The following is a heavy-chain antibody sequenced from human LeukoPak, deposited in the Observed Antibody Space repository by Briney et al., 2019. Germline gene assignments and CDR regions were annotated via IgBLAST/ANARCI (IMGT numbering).Heavy chain of an antibody. CDR1: GYTFTGYY. D-gene: IGHD3-16*01. V-gene: IGHV1-2*02. CDR2: INPNSGIA. Sequence: GASVKVSCKASGYTFTGYYMHWVRQAPGQGLEWMGWINPNSGIAFYEQKFHGRATLTRDTSFRTAYMELRRLTSDDTAVYYCARSVAIGAPGILFDSWGQGTLVTVSS. CDR3: ARSVAIGAPGILFDS. J-gene: IGHJ4*02.